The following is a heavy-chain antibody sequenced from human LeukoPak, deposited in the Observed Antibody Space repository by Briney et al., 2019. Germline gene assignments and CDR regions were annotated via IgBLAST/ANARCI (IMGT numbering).Heavy chain of an antibody. CDR3: AKDRSYYDSSGYIYYFDY. V-gene: IGHV3-23*01. Sequence: GGSLRLSCAASGFTFSSYAMSWVRQAPGKGLEWVSGISGSGVSTYYADSVKGRFTISRDNSKNTLYLQMNSLRAEDTAVYYCAKDRSYYDSSGYIYYFDYWGQGTLVTVSS. CDR2: ISGSGVST. CDR1: GFTFSSYA. J-gene: IGHJ4*02. D-gene: IGHD3-22*01.